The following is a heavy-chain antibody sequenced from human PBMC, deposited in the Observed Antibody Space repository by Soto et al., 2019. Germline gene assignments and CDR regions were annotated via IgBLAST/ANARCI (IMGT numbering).Heavy chain of an antibody. CDR2: INPNSGGT. J-gene: IGHJ4*02. CDR3: ARAMGILYYFDY. CDR1: GYTFTGYY. D-gene: IGHD7-27*01. Sequence: ASVKVSCKASGYTFTGYYMHWVRQAPGQGLEWMGWINPNSGGTNYAQKFQGWVTTTRDTSISTAYMELSRLRSDDTAVYYCARAMGILYYFDYWGQGTLVTVSS. V-gene: IGHV1-2*04.